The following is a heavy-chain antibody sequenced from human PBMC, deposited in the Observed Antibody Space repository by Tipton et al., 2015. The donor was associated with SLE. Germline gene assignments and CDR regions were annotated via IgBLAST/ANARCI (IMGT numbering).Heavy chain of an antibody. J-gene: IGHJ4*02. Sequence: GLVKPSETLSLTCTVSGGSISFDYWSWIRQSAGRGLAWIGRIYSSGDRDYNPSLRSRVTMSIDASQNRVSLRLKSVSAADTAVYYCARFMISVGFDYWGQGTLVTVSS. CDR1: GGSISFDY. CDR3: ARFMISVGFDY. D-gene: IGHD3-16*01. V-gene: IGHV4-4*07. CDR2: IYSSGDR.